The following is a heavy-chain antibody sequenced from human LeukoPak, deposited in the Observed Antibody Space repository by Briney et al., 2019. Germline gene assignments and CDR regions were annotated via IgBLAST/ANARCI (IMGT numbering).Heavy chain of an antibody. CDR1: GFSFSNYA. CDR2: ISKDGSMK. Sequence: GGSLRLSCAASGFSFSNYAMDWVRQAPGKGLEWVAVISKDGSMKYYSDSVKGRFTVSRDNSIRTLYLEMNSLKTEDTAVYYCAGESFDFWSQGTMVTVSS. V-gene: IGHV3-30*04. J-gene: IGHJ3*01. CDR3: AGESFDF.